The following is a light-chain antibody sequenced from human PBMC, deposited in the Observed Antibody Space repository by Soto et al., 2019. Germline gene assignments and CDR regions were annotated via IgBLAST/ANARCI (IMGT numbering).Light chain of an antibody. V-gene: IGLV2-8*01. CDR2: EVS. CDR1: SSDVGGYNF. J-gene: IGLJ2*01. CDR3: SSYAGRNIGV. Sequence: QSALTQPPSASGSPGQSVTISCTGTSSDVGGYNFVSWYQQHPGKAPKLMIYEVSERPSGVPDRFSGSKSGNTASRTVSGLKAEDEAEYYCSSYAGRNIGVFGGGTKLNV.